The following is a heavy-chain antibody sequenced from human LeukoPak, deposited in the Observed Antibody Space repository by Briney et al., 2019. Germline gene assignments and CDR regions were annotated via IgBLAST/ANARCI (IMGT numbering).Heavy chain of an antibody. CDR2: IKQDGSEK. J-gene: IGHJ4*02. D-gene: IGHD6-6*01. CDR1: GFTFSSYW. Sequence: GGSLRLSCAASGFTFSSYWMSWVRQAPAKGLEWVANIKQDGSEKYYVDSVKGRFTISRDNAKNSPYLQMNSLRAEDTAVYYCARELDYSSSSAFDYWGQGTLVTVSS. V-gene: IGHV3-7*01. CDR3: ARELDYSSSSAFDY.